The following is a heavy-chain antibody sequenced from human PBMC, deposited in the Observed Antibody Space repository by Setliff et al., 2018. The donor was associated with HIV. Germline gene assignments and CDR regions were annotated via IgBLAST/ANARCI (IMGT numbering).Heavy chain of an antibody. CDR2: ISGSGTYT. V-gene: IGHV3-21*04. CDR3: AKAQWLLSHWGFDP. J-gene: IGHJ5*02. CDR1: GFTFTSHS. D-gene: IGHD3-3*01. Sequence: AGGSLRLSCVTSGFTFTSHSMNWVRLRPGKGLEWVASISGSGTYTHYADSVRGRFTVSRDNAKNSLWLQLDSLRAEDTAVYYCAKAQWLLSHWGFDPWGQGTLVTVSS.